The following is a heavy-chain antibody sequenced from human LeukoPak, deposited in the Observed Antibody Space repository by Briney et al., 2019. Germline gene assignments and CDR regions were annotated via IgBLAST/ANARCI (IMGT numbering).Heavy chain of an antibody. CDR1: VYTFTNFY. D-gene: IGHD2-2*01. V-gene: IGHV1-2*02. Sequence: ASVKVSCKASVYTFTNFYIHWVRQAPGQGLEWMGWMNPNSGDTSYAREFQDRVTMTRDASLSTAYMELSRLRSDDTAVYFCARRPINCIITNCYVDYWGQGTLVTVSS. J-gene: IGHJ4*02. CDR3: ARRPINCIITNCYVDY. CDR2: MNPNSGDT.